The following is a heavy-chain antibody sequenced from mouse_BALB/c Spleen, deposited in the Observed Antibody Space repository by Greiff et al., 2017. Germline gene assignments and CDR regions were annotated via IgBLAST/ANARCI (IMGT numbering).Heavy chain of an antibody. D-gene: IGHD1-1*02. CDR3: ARGGYVDY. Sequence: EVKLVESGPGLVKPSQSLSLTCTVTGYSITSDYAWNWIRQFPGNKLEWMGYISYSGSTSYNPSLKSRISITRDTSKNQFFLQLNSVTTEDTATYYCARGGYVDYWGQGTTLTVSS. CDR1: GYSITSDYA. V-gene: IGHV3-2*02. CDR2: ISYSGST. J-gene: IGHJ2*01.